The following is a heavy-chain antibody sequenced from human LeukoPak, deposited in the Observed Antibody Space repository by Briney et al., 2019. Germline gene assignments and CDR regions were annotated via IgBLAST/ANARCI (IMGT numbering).Heavy chain of an antibody. D-gene: IGHD3-22*01. CDR1: GFTFSSYA. CDR3: ARDRYSSGYYLDY. J-gene: IGHJ4*02. Sequence: GGSLRLSCAASGFTFSSYAMHWVRQAPGKGLEWVAVISYDGSNKYYADSVKGRFTIFRDNSKNTLYLQMNSLRAEDTAVYYCARDRYSSGYYLDYWGQGTLVTVSS. CDR2: ISYDGSNK. V-gene: IGHV3-30-3*01.